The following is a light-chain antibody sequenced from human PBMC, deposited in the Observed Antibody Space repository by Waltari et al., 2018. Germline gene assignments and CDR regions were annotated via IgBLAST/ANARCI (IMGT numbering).Light chain of an antibody. CDR1: QSVNSNY. V-gene: IGKV3-20*01. J-gene: IGKJ4*01. Sequence: EMVMRQSPGTLSLSPGERATLCCRASQSVNSNYLAWYQQKPGQAPRLLIYGASSRATGIPDRFSGSGSGTDFTLTISRLEPEDFAVYYCQQYGSSPLTFGGGTKVEIK. CDR3: QQYGSSPLT. CDR2: GAS.